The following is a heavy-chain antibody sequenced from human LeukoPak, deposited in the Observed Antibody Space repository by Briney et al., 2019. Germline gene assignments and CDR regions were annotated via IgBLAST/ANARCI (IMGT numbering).Heavy chain of an antibody. Sequence: PGRSLRLSCAASGFTFSSYAMHWVRQAPGKGLEWVAVISYDGSNKYYADSVKGRFTISRDNSKNTLYLQMNSLRAEDTAVYYCARVVLGGGWFDPWGQGTLVTVSS. D-gene: IGHD2-15*01. CDR2: ISYDGSNK. J-gene: IGHJ5*02. V-gene: IGHV3-30*07. CDR3: ARVVLGGGWFDP. CDR1: GFTFSSYA.